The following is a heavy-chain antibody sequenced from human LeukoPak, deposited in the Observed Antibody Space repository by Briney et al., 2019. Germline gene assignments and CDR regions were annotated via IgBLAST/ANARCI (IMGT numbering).Heavy chain of an antibody. CDR2: ISSNITTI. J-gene: IGHJ4*02. CDR3: ARGVGEGYNSSY. D-gene: IGHD5-24*01. V-gene: IGHV3-48*03. Sequence: PGGSLRLSCAASGFTFSSYEMNWVRQAPGKGLEWGSYISSNITTIYYADSVKGRVTISRANAKNSLYLKMNSLTAEDTAVYYCARGVGEGYNSSYWGQGTLVPVSS. CDR1: GFTFSSYE.